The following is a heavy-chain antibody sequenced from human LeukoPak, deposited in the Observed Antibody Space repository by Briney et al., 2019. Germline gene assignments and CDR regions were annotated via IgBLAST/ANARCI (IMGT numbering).Heavy chain of an antibody. CDR1: GGTFSSYA. Sequence: ASVKVSCKASGGTFSSYAISWVRQAPGQGLERMGGIIPIFGTANYAQKFQGRVTITADGSTSTAYMELSSLRSEDTAVYYCARDQSGEKTYYYDSSGYYFDYWGQGTLVTVSS. CDR2: IIPIFGTA. J-gene: IGHJ4*02. V-gene: IGHV1-69*13. CDR3: ARDQSGEKTYYYDSSGYYFDY. D-gene: IGHD3-22*01.